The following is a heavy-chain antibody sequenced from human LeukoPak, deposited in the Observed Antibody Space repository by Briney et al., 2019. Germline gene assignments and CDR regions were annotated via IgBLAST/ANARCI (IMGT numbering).Heavy chain of an antibody. D-gene: IGHD5-18*01. V-gene: IGHV3-23*01. Sequence: GGSLRLSCAASGFTFSNFGMGWVRQAPGKGLECVSPISGSGGSTSYADFVKGRFTISRDNSKNTLYLQMNSLRPEGTAVYYCARGKDTGRQYNFDHWGQGILVTVAS. CDR3: ARGKDTGRQYNFDH. J-gene: IGHJ4*02. CDR2: ISGSGGST. CDR1: GFTFSNFG.